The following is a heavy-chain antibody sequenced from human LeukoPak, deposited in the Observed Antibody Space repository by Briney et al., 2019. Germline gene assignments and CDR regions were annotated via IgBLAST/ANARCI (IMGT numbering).Heavy chain of an antibody. V-gene: IGHV4-59*01. Sequence: SETLSPTCTVSGGSISSYYWSWIRQPPGKGLEWIGYIYYSGSTNYNPSLKSRVTISVDTSKNQFSLKLSSVTAADTAVYYCARSGATGWFDPWGQGTLVTVSS. D-gene: IGHD1-14*01. CDR2: IYYSGST. J-gene: IGHJ5*02. CDR3: ARSGATGWFDP. CDR1: GGSISSYY.